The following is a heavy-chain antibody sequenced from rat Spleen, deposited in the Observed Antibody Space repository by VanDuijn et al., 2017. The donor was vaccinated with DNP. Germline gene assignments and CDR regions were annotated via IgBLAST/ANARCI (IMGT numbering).Heavy chain of an antibody. CDR2: ISYDGGST. Sequence: EVQLVESGGGLVQPGRSMKLSCAASGFIFSNYGMAWVRQAPKKGLEWVAYISYDGGSTYYRDSVKGRFTISRDNAKSTLYLQMDNLRSEDTATYYCTTGTPNWFAYWGQGVTVTVSS. J-gene: IGHJ2*01. CDR1: GFIFSNYG. D-gene: IGHD3-6*01. V-gene: IGHV5-20*01. CDR3: TTGTPNWFAY.